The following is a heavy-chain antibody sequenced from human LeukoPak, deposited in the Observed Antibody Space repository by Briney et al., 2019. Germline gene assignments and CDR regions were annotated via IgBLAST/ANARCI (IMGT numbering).Heavy chain of an antibody. Sequence: SETLSLTCAVYGGSFSGYYWSWIRQPPGKGLEWIGEINHSGSTNYNPSLKSRVTISVDTSKIQFSLKLSSVTAADTAVYYCATRAYYYGMDVWGQGTTVTVSS. J-gene: IGHJ6*02. CDR1: GGSFSGYY. CDR3: ATRAYYYGMDV. CDR2: INHSGST. V-gene: IGHV4-34*01.